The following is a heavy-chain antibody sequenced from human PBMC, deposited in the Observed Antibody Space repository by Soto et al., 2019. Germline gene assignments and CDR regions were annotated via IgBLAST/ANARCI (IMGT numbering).Heavy chain of an antibody. CDR2: IYHSGTT. J-gene: IGHJ5*02. Sequence: QVQLQESGPGLVKPSQTLSLTCTVSGGSISSGGYYWSWIRQHPGKGLEWIGYIYHSGTTYYNPSLKSRVTISVDTSKNQFSLKLYSVTAADTAVYYCAMVRGNQLLGWFDHWGQGTLVTVSS. CDR1: GGSISSGGYY. CDR3: AMVRGNQLLGWFDH. V-gene: IGHV4-31*03. D-gene: IGHD2-2*01.